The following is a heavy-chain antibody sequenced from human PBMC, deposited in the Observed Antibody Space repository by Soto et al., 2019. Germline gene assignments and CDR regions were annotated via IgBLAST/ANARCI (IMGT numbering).Heavy chain of an antibody. J-gene: IGHJ4*02. CDR3: APNVMTIYYFDY. CDR2: IYWDDDK. D-gene: IGHD3-3*01. V-gene: IGHV2-5*02. CDR1: GFSLSTSGVG. Sequence: QITLKESGPTLVKPTQTLTLTCTFSGFSLSTSGVGVGWIRQPPGKALEWLALIYWDDDKRYSPSLKSRLTITKDTSKHQVVLTMTNMDPVDTATYYCAPNVMTIYYFDYWGQGTLVTVSS.